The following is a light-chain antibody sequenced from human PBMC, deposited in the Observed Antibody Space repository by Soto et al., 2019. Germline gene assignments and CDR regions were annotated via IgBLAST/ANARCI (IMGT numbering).Light chain of an antibody. CDR2: EVS. V-gene: IGLV2-14*01. J-gene: IGLJ2*01. Sequence: QSALTQPASVSGSPGQSITISCTGTSSDVGGYNYVSWYQQHPGKAPKLMIYEVSKRPSGVSNRFSGSKSGNTASLTISGLQVEDEADYYCSSYTGSSTLVFGGGTKLTVL. CDR1: SSDVGGYNY. CDR3: SSYTGSSTLV.